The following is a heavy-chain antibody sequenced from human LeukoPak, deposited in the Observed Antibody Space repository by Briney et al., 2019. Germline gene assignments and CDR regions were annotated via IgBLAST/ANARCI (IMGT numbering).Heavy chain of an antibody. Sequence: GASVTVSCKASGGTFSSYAISWVRQAPGQGLEWMGRIIPIFGTANYAQKFQGRVTITADKSTSTAYMELSSLRSEDTAVYYCARDRLQLWFDNYYYMDVWGKGTTVTVSS. CDR3: ARDRLQLWFDNYYYMDV. V-gene: IGHV1-69*06. CDR1: GGTFSSYA. CDR2: IIPIFGTA. J-gene: IGHJ6*03. D-gene: IGHD5-18*01.